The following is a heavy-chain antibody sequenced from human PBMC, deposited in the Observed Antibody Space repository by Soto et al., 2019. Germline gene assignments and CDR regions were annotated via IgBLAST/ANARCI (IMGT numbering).Heavy chain of an antibody. V-gene: IGHV1-3*01. CDR2: IIPGNGNT. J-gene: IGHJ4*02. CDR3: AGDPMAYSGDCCYSPRVF. D-gene: IGHD2-21*02. Sequence: QVQLVQSGAAMRKPGASVKVSCKASGYTFTTYAMHWVRQAPGQRLERMGWIIPGNGNTKYSATFQGRVTFTFDTLVNTACMELSSLRFYDTAVYYCAGDPMAYSGDCCYSPRVFWVEGPLITVS. CDR1: GYTFTTYA.